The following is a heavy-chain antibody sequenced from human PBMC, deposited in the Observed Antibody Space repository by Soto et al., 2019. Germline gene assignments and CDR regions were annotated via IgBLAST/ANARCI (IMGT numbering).Heavy chain of an antibody. CDR2: ISYDGSNK. D-gene: IGHD3-3*01. J-gene: IGHJ3*02. Sequence: WSLRLSCATSESTFSSFGMHWVRQAPGKGLEWVAFISYDGSNKYYADSVKGRFTISRDNSKNTMYLQMNSLRADDTAVYYCARDENWDFWLPRAGFDIWGQGTMVTVS. CDR3: ARDENWDFWLPRAGFDI. V-gene: IGHV3-30*19. CDR1: ESTFSSFG.